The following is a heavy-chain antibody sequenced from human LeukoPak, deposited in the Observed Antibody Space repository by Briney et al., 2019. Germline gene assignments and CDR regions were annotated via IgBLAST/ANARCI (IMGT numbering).Heavy chain of an antibody. Sequence: GGSLRLSCAASGPTFSSYVMNWVRQAPGQGLEWVSAISGSGVSTSYADSVKGRFTISRDNSKNTLYLHMNSLRAEDTAIYFCAKDPANQLLYPAHCSHWGQGTLVTVPS. J-gene: IGHJ1*01. V-gene: IGHV3-23*01. CDR2: ISGSGVST. CDR1: GPTFSSYV. CDR3: AKDPANQLLYPAHCSH. D-gene: IGHD2-2*01.